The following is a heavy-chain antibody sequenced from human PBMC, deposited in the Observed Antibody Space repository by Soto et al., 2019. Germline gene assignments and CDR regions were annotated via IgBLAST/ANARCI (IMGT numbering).Heavy chain of an antibody. V-gene: IGHV3-9*01. CDR1: GFTFDDYA. CDR3: AKAIHLDYGANWFDP. J-gene: IGHJ5*02. D-gene: IGHD4-17*01. CDR2: ISWNSGSI. Sequence: EVQLVESGGGLVQPGRSLRLSCAASGFTFDDYAMHWVRQAPGKGLEWVSGISWNSGSIGYADSVKGRFTISRDNAKNSLYLQMNSLRAEDTALYYCAKAIHLDYGANWFDPWGQGTLVTVSS.